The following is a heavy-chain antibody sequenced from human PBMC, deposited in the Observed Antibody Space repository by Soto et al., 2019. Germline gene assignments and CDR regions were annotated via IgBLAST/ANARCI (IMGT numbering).Heavy chain of an antibody. CDR3: ARVAGITWFDP. J-gene: IGHJ5*02. D-gene: IGHD2-2*01. Sequence: QVQLQESGPGLVKPSQTLSLTCTVSGGSISSGGYYWSWIRQHPGKGLEWIGYIYYSGSTYYNPSLKSPVTIPVATSKNPFSLKLSSVTAADTAVYYCARVAGITWFDPLGPGTLVTVSS. CDR2: IYYSGST. V-gene: IGHV4-31*01. CDR1: GGSISSGGYY.